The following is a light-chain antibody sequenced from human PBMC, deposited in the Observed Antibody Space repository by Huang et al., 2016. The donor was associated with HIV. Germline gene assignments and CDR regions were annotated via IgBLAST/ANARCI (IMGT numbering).Light chain of an antibody. J-gene: IGKJ4*01. V-gene: IGKV2-28*01. Sequence: DIVLTQSPLSLPVIPGEPASISCRSNQSLLDSNGYNYLDWYVQKPGQSPQLLIFLGSYWASGVPDRFSGSGSGTEFTLKISRVEAEDVGVYYCMQALQTPLTFGGGTKVEIK. CDR3: MQALQTPLT. CDR1: QSLLDSNGYNY. CDR2: LGS.